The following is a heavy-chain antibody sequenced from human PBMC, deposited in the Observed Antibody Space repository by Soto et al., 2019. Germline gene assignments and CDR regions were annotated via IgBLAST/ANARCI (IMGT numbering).Heavy chain of an antibody. D-gene: IGHD5-18*01. CDR2: INAGNGNT. J-gene: IGHJ4*02. CDR3: ASVDTAMGTFDY. V-gene: IGHV1-3*01. CDR1: GYTFTSYG. Sequence: ASVKVSCKASGYTFTSYGINWVRQAPGRGLEWMGWINAGNGNTKYSQKFQGRVTITRDTSASTAYMELSSLRSEDTAVYYCASVDTAMGTFDYWGQGTLVTVSS.